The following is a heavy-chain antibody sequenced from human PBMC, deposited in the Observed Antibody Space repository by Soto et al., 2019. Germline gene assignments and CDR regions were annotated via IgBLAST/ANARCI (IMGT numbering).Heavy chain of an antibody. CDR2: ISGSGSST. Sequence: GGPLRLSWVASGGPFNKHAVAWVRTAPGKGLEWVSAISGSGSSTYDSDSVKGRFTISRDNSNNTLYLQMNSLRAEDTAIYFCARTPGVITVISAFDHWGQGTPVTVSS. V-gene: IGHV3-23*01. D-gene: IGHD3-22*01. CDR3: ARTPGVITVISAFDH. CDR1: GGPFNKHA. J-gene: IGHJ4*02.